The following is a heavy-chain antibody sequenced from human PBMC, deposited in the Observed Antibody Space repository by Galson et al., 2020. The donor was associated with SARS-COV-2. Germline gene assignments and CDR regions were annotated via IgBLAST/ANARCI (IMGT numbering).Heavy chain of an antibody. CDR1: GFTFSSYS. Sequence: GESLKISCAASGFTFSSYSMNWVRQAPGKGLEWVSYISSSSSTIYYADSVKGRFTISRDNAKNSLYLQMNSLRAEDTAVYYCANSPSRGDYWGQGTLVTVSS. J-gene: IGHJ4*02. D-gene: IGHD2-15*01. CDR2: ISSSSSTI. V-gene: IGHV3-48*04. CDR3: ANSPSRGDY.